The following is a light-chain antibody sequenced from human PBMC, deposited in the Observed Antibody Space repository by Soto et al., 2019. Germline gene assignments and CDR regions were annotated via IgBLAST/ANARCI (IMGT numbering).Light chain of an antibody. V-gene: IGKV3-20*01. CDR2: GAS. CDR3: QHDNSYSEA. CDR1: QSVSNNY. Sequence: EIVFTQSPGTLSLSPGERATLSCRASQSVSNNYLAWYQQKPGQAPRLLIYGASSRATGIPDKFSGSGSGTEFTLTISSLQPDDFATYYCQHDNSYSEAFGQGTKVDIK. J-gene: IGKJ1*01.